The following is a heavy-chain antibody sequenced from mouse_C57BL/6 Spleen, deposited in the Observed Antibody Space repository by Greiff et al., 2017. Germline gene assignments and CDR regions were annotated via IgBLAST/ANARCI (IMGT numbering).Heavy chain of an antibody. CDR2: ISNLAYSI. D-gene: IGHD1-1*01. CDR1: GFTFSDYG. J-gene: IGHJ4*01. CDR3: ARHEVLYYYAMDY. V-gene: IGHV5-15*04. Sequence: EVMLVESGGGLVQPGGSLKLSCAASGFTFSDYGMAWVRQAPRKGPEWVAFISNLAYSIYYADTVKGRFTISRENAKNTLYREMSSLRSEDTAMYYCARHEVLYYYAMDYWGQGTSVTVSS.